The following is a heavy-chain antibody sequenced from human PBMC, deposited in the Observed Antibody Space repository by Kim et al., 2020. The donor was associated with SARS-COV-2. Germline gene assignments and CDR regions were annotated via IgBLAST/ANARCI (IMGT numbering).Heavy chain of an antibody. D-gene: IGHD3-3*01. CDR2: MNPNSGNT. CDR1: GYTFTSYD. J-gene: IGHJ6*03. Sequence: ASVKVSCKASGYTFTSYDINWVRQATGQGLEWMGWMNPNSGNTGYAQKFQGRVTMTRNTSISTAYMELSSLRSEDTAVYYCARGGPLFGVVNYYYYYMDVWGKGTTVTVSS. V-gene: IGHV1-8*01. CDR3: ARGGPLFGVVNYYYYYMDV.